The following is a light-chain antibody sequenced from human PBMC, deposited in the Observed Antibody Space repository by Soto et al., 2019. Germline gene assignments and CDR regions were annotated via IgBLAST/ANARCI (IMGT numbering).Light chain of an antibody. CDR3: QQYYSYPRT. V-gene: IGKV1-8*01. CDR1: QGISSY. CDR2: AAS. Sequence: RVTLYTSVVAASLKKRVTITCRASQGISSYLAWYQQKPGKAPKLLIYAASTLQSGVPSRFSGSGSGTDFTLTISCLQSEDFATYYCQQYYSYPRTFGQGTKVDIK. J-gene: IGKJ1*01.